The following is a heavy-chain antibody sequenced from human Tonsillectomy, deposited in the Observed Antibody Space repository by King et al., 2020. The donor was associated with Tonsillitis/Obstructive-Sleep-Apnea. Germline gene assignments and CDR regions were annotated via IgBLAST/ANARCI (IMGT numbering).Heavy chain of an antibody. J-gene: IGHJ6*03. CDR2: ITWNSGSI. CDR1: GFTFDDFG. V-gene: IGHV3-9*01. D-gene: IGHD1-26*01. Sequence: VQLVESGGGLVQPGRSLRLSCAASGFTFDDFGMHWVRQAPGKGLEWVSGITWNSGSIGYADSVKGRFTISRDNAKNSLYLQMNSLRAEDTALYYCAKDLGSVYAGYMDVWGKGTTVTVSS. CDR3: AKDLGSVYAGYMDV.